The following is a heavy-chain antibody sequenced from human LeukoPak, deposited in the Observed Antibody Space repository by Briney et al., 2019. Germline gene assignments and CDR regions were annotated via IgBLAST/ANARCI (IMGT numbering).Heavy chain of an antibody. CDR1: GGSVSSGNYY. D-gene: IGHD3-22*01. V-gene: IGHV4-61*01. J-gene: IGHJ4*02. CDR3: ARDPSGYFNY. Sequence: SETLSLTCTVSGGSVSSGNYYWSWIRQPPGKGLDWIGYIYYSGSTNYNPSLKSRVTISVDTSKNQFSLRLSSVTAADTGVYYCARDPSGYFNYWGQGTLATVSS. CDR2: IYYSGST.